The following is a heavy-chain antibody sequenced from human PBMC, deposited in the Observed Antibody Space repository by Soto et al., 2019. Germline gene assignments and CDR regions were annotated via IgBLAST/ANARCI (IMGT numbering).Heavy chain of an antibody. D-gene: IGHD2-15*01. CDR1: GYTFTSYG. CDR2: ISAYNGNT. CDR3: ARARALGYCSGGSCYSGY. Sequence: GASVKVSCKASGYTFTSYGISWVRQAPGQGLEWMGWISAYNGNTNYAQKLQGRVTMTTDTSTSTAYMELRSLRSDDTAVYYCARARALGYCSGGSCYSGYWGQGTLVTVSS. V-gene: IGHV1-18*04. J-gene: IGHJ4*02.